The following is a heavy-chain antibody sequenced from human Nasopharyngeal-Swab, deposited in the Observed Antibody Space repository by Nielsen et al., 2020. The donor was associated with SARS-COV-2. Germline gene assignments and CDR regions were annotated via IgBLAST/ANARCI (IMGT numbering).Heavy chain of an antibody. V-gene: IGHV1-46*01. J-gene: IGHJ5*02. CDR2: INPSGGST. D-gene: IGHD1-26*01. CDR3: AREIVGADQQNNWFDP. Sequence: ASVKVSCKASGYTFTRYYMHWVRPAPGQGLEWMGIINPSGGSTSYAQKFQGRVTMTRDTSTSTVYMELSSLRSEDTAVYYCAREIVGADQQNNWFDPWGQGTLVTVSS. CDR1: GYTFTRYY.